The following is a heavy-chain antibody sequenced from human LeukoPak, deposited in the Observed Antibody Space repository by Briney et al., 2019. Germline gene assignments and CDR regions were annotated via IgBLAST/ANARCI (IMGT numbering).Heavy chain of an antibody. J-gene: IGHJ4*02. V-gene: IGHV6-1*01. CDR2: TYYRSEWSN. D-gene: IGHD6-19*01. Sequence: SQTLSLTCAISGDSVSSNRAAWHWIRQSPSRGLEWLGRTYYRSEWSNDYALSVKGRITINPDTSKNQFSLRLASVTPEDTAVYYCARGAHNSGWLWGQGTLVTVSS. CDR3: ARGAHNSGWL. CDR1: GDSVSSNRAA.